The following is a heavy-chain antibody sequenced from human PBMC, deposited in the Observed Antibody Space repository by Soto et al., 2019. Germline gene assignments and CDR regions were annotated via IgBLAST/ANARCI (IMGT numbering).Heavy chain of an antibody. V-gene: IGHV5-10-1*01. Sequence: PGESLKISCKGSGYSFTNYWISWVRQMPGKGLEWLGRIDPSDSYTNYSPSFQGHVTISTDMSISTVYLQWSSLQASDTAMYYCARHDNGSPAYWGQGTLVTVPQ. CDR3: ARHDNGSPAY. CDR1: GYSFTNYW. D-gene: IGHD2-8*01. CDR2: IDPSDSYT. J-gene: IGHJ4*02.